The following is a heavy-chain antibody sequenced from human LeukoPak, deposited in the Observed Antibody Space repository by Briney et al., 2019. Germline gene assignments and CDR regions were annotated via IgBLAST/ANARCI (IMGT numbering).Heavy chain of an antibody. Sequence: SETLSLTCTVSGGSISSYYWSWIRQPPGKGLEWIGYIYYSGSTNYNPSLKSRVTISVDTSKNQFSLKLSSVTAADTAAYYCARHVIVPDSSGYPLDWGQGTLVTVSS. V-gene: IGHV4-59*08. D-gene: IGHD3-22*01. CDR2: IYYSGST. CDR1: GGSISSYY. CDR3: ARHVIVPDSSGYPLD. J-gene: IGHJ4*02.